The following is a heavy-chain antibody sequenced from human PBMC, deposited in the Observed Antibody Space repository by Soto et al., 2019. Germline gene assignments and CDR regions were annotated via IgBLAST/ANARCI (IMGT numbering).Heavy chain of an antibody. Sequence: PSETLSLTCTVSAASFSKHYWSWIRQPPGKGLEWIGYIYFNGNTNYNPSLKRRVTISIDTSKKQISLNLTSVTDADTAVYYCASVTFGGVVLAHWGQGTLVTVSS. CDR2: IYFNGNT. V-gene: IGHV4-59*11. D-gene: IGHD3-16*01. J-gene: IGHJ4*02. CDR3: ASVTFGGVVLAH. CDR1: AASFSKHY.